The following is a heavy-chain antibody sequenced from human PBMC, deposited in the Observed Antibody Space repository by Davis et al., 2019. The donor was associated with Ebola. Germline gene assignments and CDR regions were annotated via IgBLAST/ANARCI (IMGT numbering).Heavy chain of an antibody. CDR2: IIPIFGTA. J-gene: IGHJ5*02. CDR1: GGTFSSYA. CDR3: ARGYYGGLSHNWFDP. V-gene: IGHV1-69*06. Sequence: SVKVSCKASGGTFSSYAISWVRQAPGQGLEWMGGIIPIFGTANYAQKFQGRVTITANKSTSTAYMELSSLGSEDTAVYYCARGYYGGLSHNWFDPWGQGTLVTVSS. D-gene: IGHD3-10*01.